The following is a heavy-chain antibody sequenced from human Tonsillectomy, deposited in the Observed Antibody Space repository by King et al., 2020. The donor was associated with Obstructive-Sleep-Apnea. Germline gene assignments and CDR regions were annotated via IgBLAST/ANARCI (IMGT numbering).Heavy chain of an antibody. D-gene: IGHD3-16*01. Sequence: VQLVESGGGLVQPGTSLRLSCEASGFTFRSYAMHWVRQAPGKGLEWVAVISYEGSQNYYADSVKGRFIISRDNSKKTLYLQMSGLRAEDTAVYHCARGGYDYIWGDPIFDNCGQGTLVTVSS. CDR3: ARGGYDYIWGDPIFDN. J-gene: IGHJ4*02. CDR2: ISYEGSQN. V-gene: IGHV3-30*04. CDR1: GFTFRSYA.